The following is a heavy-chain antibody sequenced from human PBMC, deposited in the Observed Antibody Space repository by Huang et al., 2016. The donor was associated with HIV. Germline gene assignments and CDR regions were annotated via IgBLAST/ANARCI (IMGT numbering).Heavy chain of an antibody. CDR1: GYTFTGFY. V-gene: IGHV1-2*02. J-gene: IGHJ5*02. CDR2: SNPKRGGT. D-gene: IGHD1-1*01. CDR3: ARDSHVEHNT. Sequence: QVQLVQSGAEVKEPGASVKVSCKASGYTFTGFYLHWVRQAPGQGLGWMGYSNPKRGGTYYARKFQGRVTMTRDPSISTAYMELSRLSSDDTAVYYCARDSHVEHNTWGQGTLVTVSS.